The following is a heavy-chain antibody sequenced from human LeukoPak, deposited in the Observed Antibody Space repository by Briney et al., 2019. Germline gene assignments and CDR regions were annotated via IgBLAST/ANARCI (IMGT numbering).Heavy chain of an antibody. CDR2: ISYDGSNK. Sequence: GRSLRLSCAASGFTFSSYAMHWVRQAPGKGLEWVAVISYDGSNKYYADSVKGRFTISRDNSNNTLYLQMNSLRAEDTAVYYCARGRWFDPWGQGTLVTVSS. V-gene: IGHV3-30*04. CDR3: ARGRWFDP. CDR1: GFTFSSYA. J-gene: IGHJ5*01.